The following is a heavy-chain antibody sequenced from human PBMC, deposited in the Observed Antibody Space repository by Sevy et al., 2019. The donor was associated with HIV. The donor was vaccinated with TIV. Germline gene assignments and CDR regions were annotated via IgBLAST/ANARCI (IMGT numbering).Heavy chain of an antibody. CDR3: ARVEERLRSGDYYFDY. Sequence: ASVKVSCKASGGTFSSYAISWVRQAPGQGLEWMGGIIPIFGTESYAQKFQGRVMITADESTSTAYMELSSLRSEDTAVYYCARVEERLRSGDYYFDYWGQGTLVTVSS. V-gene: IGHV1-69*13. J-gene: IGHJ4*02. CDR1: GGTFSSYA. D-gene: IGHD5-12*01. CDR2: IIPIFGTE.